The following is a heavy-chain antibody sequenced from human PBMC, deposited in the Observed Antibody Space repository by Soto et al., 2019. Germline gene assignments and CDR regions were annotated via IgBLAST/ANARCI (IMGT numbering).Heavy chain of an antibody. J-gene: IGHJ5*02. D-gene: IGHD6-13*01. CDR3: ARHPERIAQRGWFDP. CDR2: ISSSSSTI. V-gene: IGHV3-48*01. CDR1: GFTFSSYS. Sequence: EVQLVESGGGLVQPGGSLRLSCAASGFTFSSYSMNWVRQAPGKGLEWVSYISSSSSTIYYADSVKGRFTISRDNAKNSLYRQMNSLRADDTAVYYWARHPERIAQRGWFDPWGQGTLVTVSS.